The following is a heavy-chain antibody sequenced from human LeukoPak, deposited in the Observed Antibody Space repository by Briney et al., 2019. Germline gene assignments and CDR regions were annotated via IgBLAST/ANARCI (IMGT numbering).Heavy chain of an antibody. D-gene: IGHD3-22*01. CDR1: GFTFTSYD. CDR3: ARDRYYDGSGYYTN. Sequence: GASVKVSCKASGFTFTSYDINWVRQASEQGLEWMGWMNPNNGNTGYAQKFQGRVTITRDTSASTAYMELSSLRSEDTAVYYCARDRYYDGSGYYTNWGQGTLVTVSS. CDR2: MNPNNGNT. V-gene: IGHV1-8*01. J-gene: IGHJ4*02.